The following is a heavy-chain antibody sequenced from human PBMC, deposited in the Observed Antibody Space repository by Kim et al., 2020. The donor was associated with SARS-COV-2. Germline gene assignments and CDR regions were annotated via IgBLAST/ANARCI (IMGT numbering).Heavy chain of an antibody. Sequence: SETLSLTCTVSGGSISSGGYYWSWIRQHPGKGLEWIGYIYYSGSTYYTPTRKSRVTISVDTSKNQLTLKLSSVTAADAALYYCARGYSNFFDYWGQGTLVTLSS. D-gene: IGHD4-4*01. CDR2: IYYSGST. CDR1: GGSISSGGYY. V-gene: IGHV4-31*03. CDR3: ARGYSNFFDY. J-gene: IGHJ4*02.